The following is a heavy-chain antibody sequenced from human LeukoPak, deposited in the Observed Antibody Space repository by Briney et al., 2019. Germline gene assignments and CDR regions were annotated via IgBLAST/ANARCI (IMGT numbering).Heavy chain of an antibody. CDR1: GYPFTNYF. CDR2: INLSDDTT. Sequence: GASVKVSCTTSGYPFTNYFIHWVRQAPGQGLEWMGVINLSDDTTTYTQKFQGRVTMTRDTSTNTVYMKLASLRSEDTAVYYCARDQHTLFGVVTPIPYYMDVWGKGTTVTVSS. CDR3: ARDQHTLFGVVTPIPYYMDV. J-gene: IGHJ6*03. V-gene: IGHV1-46*01. D-gene: IGHD3-3*01.